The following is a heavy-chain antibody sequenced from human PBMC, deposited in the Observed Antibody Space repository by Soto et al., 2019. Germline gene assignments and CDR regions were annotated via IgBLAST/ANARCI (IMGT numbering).Heavy chain of an antibody. J-gene: IGHJ3*02. D-gene: IGHD5-12*01. V-gene: IGHV1-69*06. Sequence: ASVKVSCKASGVTFSSYAISWVRQAPGQGLEWMGGIIPIFGTANYAQKFQGRVTITADKSTSTAYMELSSLRSEDTAVYYCASTVVDISAFDIWGQGTMVTVSS. CDR2: IIPIFGTA. CDR1: GVTFSSYA. CDR3: ASTVVDISAFDI.